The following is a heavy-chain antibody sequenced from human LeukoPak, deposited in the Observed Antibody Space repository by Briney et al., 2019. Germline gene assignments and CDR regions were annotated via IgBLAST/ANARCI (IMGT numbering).Heavy chain of an antibody. CDR1: GYTFTSYG. V-gene: IGHV5-51*01. J-gene: IGHJ4*02. CDR3: ARGPRRVDY. CDR2: IYPGDSDT. Sequence: ASVKVSCKASGYTFTSYGISWVRQMPGKGLEWMGIIYPGDSDTRYSPSFQGQVTISADKSISTAYLQWSSLKASDTAMYYCARGPRRVDYWGQGTLVTVSS.